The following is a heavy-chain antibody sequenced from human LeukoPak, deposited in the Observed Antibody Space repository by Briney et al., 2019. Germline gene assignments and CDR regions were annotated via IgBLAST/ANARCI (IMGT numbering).Heavy chain of an antibody. CDR2: IYYSGST. CDR3: ARAPATYYDFWSGYYDASDI. CDR1: GGSISSGSYY. V-gene: IGHV4-39*07. J-gene: IGHJ3*02. D-gene: IGHD3-3*01. Sequence: PSETLSLTCTVSGGSISSGSYYWGWIRQPPGKGLEWIGSIYYSGSTYYNPSLKSRVTISVDTSKNQFSLKLSSVTAADTAVYYCARAPATYYDFWSGYYDASDIWGQGTMVTVSS.